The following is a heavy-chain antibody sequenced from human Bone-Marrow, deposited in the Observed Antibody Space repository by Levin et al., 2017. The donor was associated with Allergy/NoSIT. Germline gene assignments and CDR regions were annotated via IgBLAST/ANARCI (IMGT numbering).Heavy chain of an antibody. CDR2: IKQDGTEK. CDR1: GYTFSNYG. CDR3: ARKYSSAWCFDY. Sequence: GESLKISCAASGYTFSNYGMTWVRQAPGKGLEWVANIKQDGTEKNYVDSVKGRFTISRDNANNALHLQMSSLRVEDTAVYFCARKYSSAWCFDYWGQGILVAVSS. V-gene: IGHV3-7*01. D-gene: IGHD6-19*01. J-gene: IGHJ4*02.